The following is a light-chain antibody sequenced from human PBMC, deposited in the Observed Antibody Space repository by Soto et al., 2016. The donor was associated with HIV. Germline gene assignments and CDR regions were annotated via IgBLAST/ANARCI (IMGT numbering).Light chain of an antibody. CDR3: QVWDRSSNHVV. V-gene: IGLV3-21*03. J-gene: IGLJ2*01. Sequence: SYVLTQPPSVSVAPGKTATITCGGDNIGRKSVNWYQQKPGQAPVLVVYDDTDRPSGIPGRFSGSNSGNAATLTITKVEFGDEADYYCQVWDRSSNHVVFGGGTKLTVL. CDR1: NIGRKS. CDR2: DDT.